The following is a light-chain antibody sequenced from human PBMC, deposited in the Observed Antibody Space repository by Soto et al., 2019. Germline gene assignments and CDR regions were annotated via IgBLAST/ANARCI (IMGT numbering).Light chain of an antibody. CDR2: GAS. J-gene: IGKJ1*01. CDR3: QQYNDWPLT. Sequence: EIVMTQSPATLSVSPGERATLSCRASQSVSSNLAWYQQKPGQAPRLLIYGASTRATGIPARFSGSGSGTDFTLTISSLQSEDFALYYCQQYNDWPLTFGQGTKVDI. V-gene: IGKV3-15*01. CDR1: QSVSSN.